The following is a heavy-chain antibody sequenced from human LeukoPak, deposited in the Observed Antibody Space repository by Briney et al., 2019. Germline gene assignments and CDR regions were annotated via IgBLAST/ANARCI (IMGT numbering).Heavy chain of an antibody. CDR1: GYSFTSYW. CDR2: IYPGDSDT. D-gene: IGHD3-10*01. V-gene: IGHV5-51*01. Sequence: GESLKISCKGSGYSFTSYWIGWVRQMSGKGLEWMGIIYPGDSDTRYSPSFRGQVPISADKSISTAYLQWSSLKASDTAMYYCASGITMVRGVIISSFDYWGQGTLVTVSS. CDR3: ASGITMVRGVIISSFDY. J-gene: IGHJ4*02.